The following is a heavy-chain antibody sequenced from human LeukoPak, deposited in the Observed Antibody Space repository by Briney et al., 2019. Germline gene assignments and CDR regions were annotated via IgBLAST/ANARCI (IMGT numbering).Heavy chain of an antibody. V-gene: IGHV3-7*01. Sequence: GGSLRLSCAASGFTFGSYWMSWVRQAPGKGLEWVANIKQDGSQKFYVDSVKGRFTISRDNAKNSLYLQLNSLRAEDTALYYCARGDYYESSGYFIDAFDIWGQGTMVTVSA. CDR2: IKQDGSQK. CDR3: ARGDYYESSGYFIDAFDI. D-gene: IGHD3-22*01. CDR1: GFTFGSYW. J-gene: IGHJ3*02.